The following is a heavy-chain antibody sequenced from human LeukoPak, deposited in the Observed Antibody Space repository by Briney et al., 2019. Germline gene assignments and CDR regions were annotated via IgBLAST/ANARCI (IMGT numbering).Heavy chain of an antibody. D-gene: IGHD5-12*01. CDR3: ARLYSGYDRLDY. V-gene: IGHV4-59*01. CDR1: GGSLSSYY. Sequence: KPSETLSLTCTVSGGSLSSYYWSWIRQPPGKGLEWIGYIYYSGTTNYNPSLKSRVTISVDTSKNQFSLKLSSVTAADTAVYYCARLYSGYDRLDYWGQGTLVTVSS. CDR2: IYYSGTT. J-gene: IGHJ4*02.